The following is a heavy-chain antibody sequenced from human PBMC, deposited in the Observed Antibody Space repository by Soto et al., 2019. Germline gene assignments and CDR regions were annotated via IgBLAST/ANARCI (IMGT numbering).Heavy chain of an antibody. V-gene: IGHV1-2*04. Sequence: VSCKASGYSFTGYYMHWVRQAPGQGLEWMGWINPNSGGTNYAQKFQGWVTMTRDTSISTAYMELSRLRSDDTAVYYCARFRSSAYYYGSGSYYPTDYFDYWGQGTLVTVSS. CDR2: INPNSGGT. CDR1: GYSFTGYY. CDR3: ARFRSSAYYYGSGSYYPTDYFDY. J-gene: IGHJ4*02. D-gene: IGHD3-10*01.